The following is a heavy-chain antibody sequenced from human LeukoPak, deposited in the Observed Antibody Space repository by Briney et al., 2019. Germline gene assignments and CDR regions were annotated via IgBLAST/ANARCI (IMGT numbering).Heavy chain of an antibody. J-gene: IGHJ3*02. D-gene: IGHD3-10*01. CDR3: ARGLWFGEQSPDDAFDI. V-gene: IGHV4-59*01. CDR1: GGSLSSYY. Sequence: SETLSLTCTVSGGSLSSYYWTWIRQPPGKGLEWIGYIYYSGSTNYNPSLKSRVTISVDASKNQFSLKLSSVTAADTAVYYCARGLWFGEQSPDDAFDIWGQGTMVTVSS. CDR2: IYYSGST.